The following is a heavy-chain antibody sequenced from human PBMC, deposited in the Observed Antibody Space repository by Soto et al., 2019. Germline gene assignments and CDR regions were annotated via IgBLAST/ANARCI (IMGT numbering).Heavy chain of an antibody. CDR1: GFTFSSSA. Sequence: GGSLRLSCAASGFTFSSSAMTWVRQTPGKGLEWVSSIDSTFAAYYSDSLKGHFTISRDNSKNSLYLQMSSLTAEDSALYYCSRSLDSWGQGTRVTVSS. CDR2: IDSTFAA. V-gene: IGHV3-23*05. CDR3: SRSLDS. J-gene: IGHJ4*02.